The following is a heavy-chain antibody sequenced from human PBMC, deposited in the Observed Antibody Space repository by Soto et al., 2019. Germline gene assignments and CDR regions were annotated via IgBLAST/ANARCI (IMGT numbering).Heavy chain of an antibody. D-gene: IGHD4-17*01. Sequence: PWGSLGSSCASPGFTFSIKGMSWVRQAPGKGLEWVSAISGSGGSTYYADSVKGRFTISRDKSKNTLYLQMKSLRAEDTAVYYCAQDRDYGDDAFDIWGQGTMVTVSS. CDR1: GFTFSIKG. CDR3: AQDRDYGDDAFDI. V-gene: IGHV3-23*01. CDR2: ISGSGGST. J-gene: IGHJ3*02.